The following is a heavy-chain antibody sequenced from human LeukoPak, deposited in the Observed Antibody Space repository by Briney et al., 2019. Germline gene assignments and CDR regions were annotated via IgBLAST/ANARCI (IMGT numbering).Heavy chain of an antibody. CDR1: GGSVSTYY. J-gene: IGHJ4*02. V-gene: IGHV4-4*09. Sequence: SETLSLTCTVSGGSVSTYYWSWIRRPPGKGLEWIAYIHASGPTNYNPSLKSRITISVDTSKNQFSLKLSSVTAADTAVYYCARHDAGIAARPFDNWGQGTLVTVSS. CDR3: ARHDAGIAARPFDN. D-gene: IGHD6-6*01. CDR2: IHASGPT.